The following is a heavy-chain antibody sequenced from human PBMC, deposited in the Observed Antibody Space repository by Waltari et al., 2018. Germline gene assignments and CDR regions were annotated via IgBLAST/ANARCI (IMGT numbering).Heavy chain of an antibody. CDR3: ARVGMVRGVMRGRIDY. CDR1: GGTFTSYD. Sequence: QVQLVQSGAEVKKPGSSVKVSCKASGGTFTSYDITWVRQATGQGLEWMGWMKPNSGNTGHAQKFQGRVTMTRNTSISTAYMVLSSLRSEDTAVYYCARVGMVRGVMRGRIDYWGHGTLVTVSS. J-gene: IGHJ4*01. D-gene: IGHD3-10*01. CDR2: MKPNSGNT. V-gene: IGHV1-8*01.